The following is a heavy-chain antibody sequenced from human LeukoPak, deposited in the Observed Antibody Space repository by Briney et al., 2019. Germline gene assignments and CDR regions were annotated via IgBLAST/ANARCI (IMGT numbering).Heavy chain of an antibody. CDR3: ARDRYCSGGSCYSGGRGY. V-gene: IGHV3-48*01. CDR2: IISSSSTI. D-gene: IGHD2-15*01. CDR1: GFTFSSYY. Sequence: GGSLRLSCAASGFTFSSYYMNWVRQAPGKGLEWVSYIISSSSTIYYADSVKGRFTISRDNAKNSLYLQMNSLRAEDTAVYYCARDRYCSGGSCYSGGRGYWGQGTLVTVSS. J-gene: IGHJ4*02.